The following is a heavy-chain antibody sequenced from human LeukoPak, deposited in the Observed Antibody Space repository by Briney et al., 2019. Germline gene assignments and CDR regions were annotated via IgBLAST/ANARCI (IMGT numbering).Heavy chain of an antibody. D-gene: IGHD3-22*01. CDR1: GFTFSSYA. CDR3: ANLVVGKGEHFGY. Sequence: PGGSLRLSCAASGFTFSSYAMGWVRQAPGKGLEWVSAIRGSGGTTYYADSVKGRFTISRDNSRNTLYLQMNSLRAEDTAVYYCANLVVGKGEHFGYWGQGTLVTVSS. V-gene: IGHV3-23*01. J-gene: IGHJ4*02. CDR2: IRGSGGTT.